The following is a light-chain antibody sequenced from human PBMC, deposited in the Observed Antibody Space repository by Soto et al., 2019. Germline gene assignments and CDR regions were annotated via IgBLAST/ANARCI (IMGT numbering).Light chain of an antibody. V-gene: IGKV3-11*01. CDR1: QSVSSY. CDR2: NAS. CDR3: QQRSTCC. J-gene: IGKJ4*01. Sequence: EIVLTQSPPTLSLSPGKRVTLTCIASQSVSSYLAWYQQKPGQAPSLLIYNASVRATGTPARFSGSVSGTEFALTISSQEPEGFAVYYCQQRSTCCFRGWTVVEIE.